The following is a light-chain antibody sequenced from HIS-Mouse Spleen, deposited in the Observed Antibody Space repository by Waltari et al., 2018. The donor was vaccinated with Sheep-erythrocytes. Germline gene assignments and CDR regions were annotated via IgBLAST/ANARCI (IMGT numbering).Light chain of an antibody. V-gene: IGLV2-23*01. Sequence: QSALTQPASVSGSPGQSITIPCTGTSSAVGRYNLVSWYQPHPGKAPKLMIYEGSKRPSGVSNRFSGSKSGNTASLTISGLQAEDEADYYCCSYAGSSTWVFGGGTKLTVL. CDR3: CSYAGSSTWV. CDR1: SSAVGRYNL. J-gene: IGLJ3*02. CDR2: EGS.